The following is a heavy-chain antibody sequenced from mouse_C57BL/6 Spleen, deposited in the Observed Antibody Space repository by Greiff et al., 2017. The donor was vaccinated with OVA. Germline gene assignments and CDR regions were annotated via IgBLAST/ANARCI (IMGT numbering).Heavy chain of an antibody. D-gene: IGHD2-1*01. Sequence: VQLKQSGPELVKPGASVKISCKASGYSFTGYYMNWVKQSPEKSLEWIGEINPSTGGTTYNQKFKAKATLTVDKSSSTAYMQLKSLTSEDSAVYYCARGDYGNYLDYWGQGTTRTVSS. CDR3: ARGDYGNYLDY. CDR1: GYSFTGYY. CDR2: INPSTGGT. V-gene: IGHV1-42*01. J-gene: IGHJ2*01.